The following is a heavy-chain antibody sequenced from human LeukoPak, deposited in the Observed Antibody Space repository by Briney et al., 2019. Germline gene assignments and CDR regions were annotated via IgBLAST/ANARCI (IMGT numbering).Heavy chain of an antibody. V-gene: IGHV3-15*01. CDR1: GFTFSNAW. Sequence: GGSLRLSCAASGFTFSNAWMSWVRQAPGKGLEWVGRIKTKTDGGTTDYAAPVKGRFTISRDDSKNTLYLQMNSLKTEDTAVYYCTTAGWELYYFDYWGQGTLVTVSS. CDR2: IKTKTDGGTT. D-gene: IGHD4-23*01. J-gene: IGHJ4*02. CDR3: TTAGWELYYFDY.